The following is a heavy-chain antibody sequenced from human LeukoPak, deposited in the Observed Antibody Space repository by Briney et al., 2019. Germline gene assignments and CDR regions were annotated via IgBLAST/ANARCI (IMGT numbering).Heavy chain of an antibody. J-gene: IGHJ4*02. CDR2: ISWNSGSL. D-gene: IGHD5-18*01. CDR1: GFTFDDYA. CDR3: AKSLRGFRGYSYVHFDY. V-gene: IGHV3-9*01. Sequence: GGSLRLSCAASGFTFDDYAMHWVRQAPGKGLEWVSGISWNSGSLGYADSVRGRFTISRDNAKNSLYLQMNSLRAEDTALYYCAKSLRGFRGYSYVHFDYWGQGTLVTVSS.